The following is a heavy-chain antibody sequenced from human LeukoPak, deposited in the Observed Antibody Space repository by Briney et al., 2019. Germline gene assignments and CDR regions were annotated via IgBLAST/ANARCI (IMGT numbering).Heavy chain of an antibody. CDR2: TYYSGNT. V-gene: IGHV4-39*01. CDR3: ARRETGSYFDY. J-gene: IGHJ4*02. CDR1: SGSIRNSSFY. D-gene: IGHD1-1*01. Sequence: SETLSLTCTVSSGSIRNSSFYWGWIRRPPGKGLEWIGSTYYSGNTYYNPSLKSRFTISLDTSKNLFSLKLSSVTAADTAVYYCARRETGSYFDYWGQGTLVTVSS.